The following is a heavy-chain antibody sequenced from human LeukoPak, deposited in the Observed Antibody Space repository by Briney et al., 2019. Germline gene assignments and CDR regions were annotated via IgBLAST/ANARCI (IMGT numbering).Heavy chain of an antibody. V-gene: IGHV6-1*01. CDR1: GDSVSSNSAA. D-gene: IGHD1-26*01. CDR3: AREVEWAGTVEYYSTGMSA. Sequence: SQTRSLTCAISGDSVSSNSAAWNWIRQSPSRGLEWLGRTYYRSKWYNDSAVAVKSRITINPDTSKNQCSLQLNSVTPEETAVNACAREVEWAGTVEYYSTGMSAWGKGTTVTVPS. J-gene: IGHJ6*01. CDR2: TYYRSKWYN.